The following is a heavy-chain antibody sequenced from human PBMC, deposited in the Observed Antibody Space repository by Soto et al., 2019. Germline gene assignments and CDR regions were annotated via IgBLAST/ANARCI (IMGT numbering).Heavy chain of an antibody. J-gene: IGHJ3*02. V-gene: IGHV3-74*01. CDR3: VRTWHGFDI. Sequence: EVQLVESGGGLVQPGGSLRLSCAASGFTFSTYWMHWVRQAPGKGLLWVSHINGDGSYTDFADSVKGRFTISRDNAKNTVYLQMKSLRVEDTAVYFCVRTWHGFDIWGPGTMVTVSS. CDR2: INGDGSYT. CDR1: GFTFSTYW.